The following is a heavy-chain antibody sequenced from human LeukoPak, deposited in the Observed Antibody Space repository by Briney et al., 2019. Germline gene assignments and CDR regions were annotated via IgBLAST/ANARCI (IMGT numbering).Heavy chain of an antibody. V-gene: IGHV4-34*01. Sequence: SETLSLTCAVYGGSFSGYYWSWIRQPPGKGPEWIGEINHSGSTNYNPSLKSRVTISVDTSKNQFSLKLSSVTAADTAVYYCARRLGYCSSTSCYLPWFDPWGQGTLVTVSS. CDR2: INHSGST. D-gene: IGHD2-2*01. J-gene: IGHJ5*02. CDR3: ARRLGYCSSTSCYLPWFDP. CDR1: GGSFSGYY.